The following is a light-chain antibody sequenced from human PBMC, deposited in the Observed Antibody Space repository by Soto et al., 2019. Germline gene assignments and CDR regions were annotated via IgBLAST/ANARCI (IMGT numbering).Light chain of an antibody. Sequence: QSALTQPASVSGSAGQSITISCTGTSSDVGGYNYVSWYQQHPGKAPKLIICEVINRPSGVSNRFSGSKSGNTASLTISGLQAEDEADYYCSSYTSSSTLVFGTGTKVTVL. CDR1: SSDVGGYNY. J-gene: IGLJ1*01. V-gene: IGLV2-14*01. CDR3: SSYTSSSTLV. CDR2: EVI.